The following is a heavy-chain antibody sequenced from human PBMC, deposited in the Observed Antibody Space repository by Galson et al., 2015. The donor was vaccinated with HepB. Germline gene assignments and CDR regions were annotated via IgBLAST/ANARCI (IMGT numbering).Heavy chain of an antibody. CDR2: VSGSDGRT. CDR3: TKSDCSTSSFYTSEY. D-gene: IGHD2-2*01. V-gene: IGHV3-23*01. CDR1: GFTFSTYA. Sequence: SLRLSCAASGFTFSTYAMTWVRQAPGKGLEWVPHVSGSDGRTNYADSVKGRFTISRDNSKNTLYLQMNSLRVEDTAVYYCTKSDCSTSSFYTSEYWGQGILVTVSS. J-gene: IGHJ4*02.